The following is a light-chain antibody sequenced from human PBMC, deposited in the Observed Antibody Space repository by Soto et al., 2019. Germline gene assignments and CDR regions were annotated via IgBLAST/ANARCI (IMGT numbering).Light chain of an antibody. CDR2: EVS. J-gene: IGLJ2*01. CDR3: SSYAGRNNLGV. V-gene: IGLV2-8*01. Sequence: QSVLTQPPSASGSPGQSVTISCTGTSSDVGGNNYVSWYQQHPGQAPKLMIYEVSKRPSGVPDRFSGSKSGNTASLTVSGLQAEDEADYYCSSYAGRNNLGVFGGGTKVTVL. CDR1: SSDVGGNNY.